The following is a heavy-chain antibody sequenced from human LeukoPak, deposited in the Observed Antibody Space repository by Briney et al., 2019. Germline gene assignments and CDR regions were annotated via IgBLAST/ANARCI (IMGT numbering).Heavy chain of an antibody. CDR1: GFIFSSYG. CDR2: ISGSGGST. V-gene: IGHV3-23*01. D-gene: IGHD3-22*01. J-gene: IGHJ4*02. Sequence: GGSLRLSCPASGFIFSSYGMHWVRQAPGKGLEWVSAISGSGGSTYHADSVKGWFTISRDNSKNTLYLQMNSLRAEDTAVYYCAKDPVYYDSYFDYWGQGTLVTVSS. CDR3: AKDPVYYDSYFDY.